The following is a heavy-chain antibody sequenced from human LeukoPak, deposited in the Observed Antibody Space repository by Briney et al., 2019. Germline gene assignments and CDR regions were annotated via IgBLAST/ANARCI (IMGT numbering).Heavy chain of an antibody. CDR2: INPNSGGT. Sequence: EASVKVSCKASGYTFTGYYMHWVRQAPGQGLEWMGWINPNSGGTNYAQKFQGRVTMTRDTSISTAYMELSRLRSDDTAVYYCARTVRGYSYGYNDYWGQGTLVTVSS. D-gene: IGHD5-18*01. J-gene: IGHJ4*02. CDR3: ARTVRGYSYGYNDY. V-gene: IGHV1-2*02. CDR1: GYTFTGYY.